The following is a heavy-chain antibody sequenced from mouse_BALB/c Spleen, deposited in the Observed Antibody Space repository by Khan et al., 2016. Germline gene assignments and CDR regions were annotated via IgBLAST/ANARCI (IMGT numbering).Heavy chain of an antibody. CDR2: IDPANGET. D-gene: IGHD2-4*01. Sequence: VQLQQPGAELVKPGASVKLSCLASGFNIKDTYMHWVKQGPEQGLEWIGRIDPANGETKYDPKFQGKATITADTSSNTACLQLSSLTSEDTAVSYCTRGFDFDPFAYWGQGTLVTVST. V-gene: IGHV14-3*02. J-gene: IGHJ3*01. CDR3: TRGFDFDPFAY. CDR1: GFNIKDTY.